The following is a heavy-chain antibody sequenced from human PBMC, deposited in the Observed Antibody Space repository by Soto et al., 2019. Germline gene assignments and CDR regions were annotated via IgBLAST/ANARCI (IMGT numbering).Heavy chain of an antibody. V-gene: IGHV1-69*13. J-gene: IGHJ5*02. CDR3: AREKVQAAKGPNWLDP. CDR2: IIPIFGTA. Sequence: SVKVSCKASGGTFSSYAISWVRQAPGQGLEWMGGIIPIFGTANYAQKFQGRVTITADESTSTAYMELSSLRSEDTAVYYCAREKVQAAKGPNWLDPWGQGTLVTVSS. D-gene: IGHD2-2*01. CDR1: GGTFSSYA.